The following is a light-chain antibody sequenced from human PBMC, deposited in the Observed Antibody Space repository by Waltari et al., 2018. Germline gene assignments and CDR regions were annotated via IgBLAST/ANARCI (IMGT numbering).Light chain of an antibody. J-gene: IGKJ5*01. V-gene: IGKV3-15*01. CDR2: DAA. CDR3: QQYNRWPPIT. CDR1: QTIATN. Sequence: EVVMTQSPATLSVSPGERASLSCRASQTIATNLAWYQQKPGQPPRLLVYDAATRAPSIPARFKGSGSGKEFTLTISSLESEDSAVYYCQQYNRWPPITFGQGTR.